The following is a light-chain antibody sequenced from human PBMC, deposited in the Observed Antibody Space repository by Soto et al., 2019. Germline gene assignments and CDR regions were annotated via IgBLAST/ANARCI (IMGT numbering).Light chain of an antibody. V-gene: IGLV2-8*01. Sequence: QSVLTQPPSASGSPGQSVTISCAGTYSDIGDYNYVSWYQQHPGKVPKLIIYEVTKRPSGVPDRFSGSMSVYTASLTVSALQPADEAVYYCSSYSGTTSNVIFGGGTKLTVL. J-gene: IGLJ2*01. CDR1: YSDIGDYNY. CDR3: SSYSGTTSNVI. CDR2: EVT.